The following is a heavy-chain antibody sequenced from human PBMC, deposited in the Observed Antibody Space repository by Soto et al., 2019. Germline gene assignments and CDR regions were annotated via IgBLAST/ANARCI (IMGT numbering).Heavy chain of an antibody. CDR2: IIPIFGTA. Sequence: QVQLVQSGAEVKKPGSSVKVSCKASGDTFSSYAISWVRQAPGQGLEWMGGIIPIFGTANYAQKFQGRVTITAVDATSTAYMELSSLRSEDTAVYYCARDGSGYRSGASPMDVWGQGTTVTVSS. CDR1: GDTFSSYA. D-gene: IGHD3-22*01. V-gene: IGHV1-69*01. CDR3: ARDGSGYRSGASPMDV. J-gene: IGHJ6*02.